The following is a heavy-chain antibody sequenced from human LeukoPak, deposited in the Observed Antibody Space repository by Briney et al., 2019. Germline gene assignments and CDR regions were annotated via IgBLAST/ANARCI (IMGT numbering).Heavy chain of an antibody. CDR1: EFTFSSYS. CDR3: AMATVTTREGYFDY. Sequence: NPGGSLRLSCAASEFTFSSYSMNWVRQAPGKGLEWVSSISSSSSYIYYADSVKGRFTISRDNAKNSLYLQMNSLRAEDTAVYYCAMATVTTREGYFDYWGQGTLVTVSS. D-gene: IGHD4-11*01. V-gene: IGHV3-21*01. J-gene: IGHJ4*02. CDR2: ISSSSSYI.